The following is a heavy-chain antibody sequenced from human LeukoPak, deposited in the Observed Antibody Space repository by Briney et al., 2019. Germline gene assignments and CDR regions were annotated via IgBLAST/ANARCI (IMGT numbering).Heavy chain of an antibody. CDR1: GFTFDDYG. CDR3: AGENGDSYYYYMDV. D-gene: IGHD4-17*01. CDR2: INWNGGST. J-gene: IGHJ6*03. V-gene: IGHV3-20*04. Sequence: GGSLRLSCAASGFTFDDYGMSWVRQAPGKGLEWVSGINWNGGSTGYADSVKGRFTISRDNAKNSLYLQMNSLRAEDTALYYCAGENGDSYYYYMDVWGKGTTVTVSS.